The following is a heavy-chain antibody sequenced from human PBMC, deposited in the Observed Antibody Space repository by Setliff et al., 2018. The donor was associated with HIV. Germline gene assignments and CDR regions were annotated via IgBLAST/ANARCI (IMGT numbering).Heavy chain of an antibody. CDR1: GFTFSNYW. D-gene: IGHD5-18*01. V-gene: IGHV3-74*01. Sequence: GGSLRLSCAASGFTFSNYWMNWVRQAPGKGLVWVSRINSDGSRTSYADSVKGRFTISRDNAKNTLYLQMNSLRAEDTSVYYCVRRYSYGYRIDYWGQGTLVTVSS. CDR3: VRRYSYGYRIDY. J-gene: IGHJ4*02. CDR2: INSDGSRT.